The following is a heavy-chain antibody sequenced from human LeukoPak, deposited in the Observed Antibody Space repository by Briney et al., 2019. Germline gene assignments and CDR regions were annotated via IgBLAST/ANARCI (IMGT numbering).Heavy chain of an antibody. CDR1: GFTFSSYG. D-gene: IGHD1-26*01. CDR2: IGYDGSNK. Sequence: GGSLRLSCAASGFTFSSYGMHWVRQAPGKGLEGVAFIGYDGSNKYYGDSVKGRVTISRDNSKNTLYLQMHSLRAEDTAVYYCAKDYSGTYSYHFDNWGQGTLVTVSS. V-gene: IGHV3-30*02. CDR3: AKDYSGTYSYHFDN. J-gene: IGHJ4*02.